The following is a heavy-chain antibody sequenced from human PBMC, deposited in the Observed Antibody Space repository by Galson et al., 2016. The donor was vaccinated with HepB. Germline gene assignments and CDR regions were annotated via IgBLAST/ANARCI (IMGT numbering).Heavy chain of an antibody. V-gene: IGHV6-1*01. CDR3: TKGVLGPAGNWFDP. J-gene: IGHJ5*02. D-gene: IGHD2/OR15-2a*01. Sequence: CAISGDSVSSNSAAWNWIRQSPSRGLEWLGRTYYRSKWINDYAVSVRSRITINADTSQNQFSLHLNSVTPEDTAVYYCTKGVLGPAGNWFDPWGQGTLVPVSS. CDR1: GDSVSSNSAA. CDR2: TYYRSKWIN.